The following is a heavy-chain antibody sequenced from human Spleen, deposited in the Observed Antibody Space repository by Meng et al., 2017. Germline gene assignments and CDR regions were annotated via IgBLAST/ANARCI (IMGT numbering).Heavy chain of an antibody. J-gene: IGHJ4*02. V-gene: IGHV3-7*01. Sequence: GESLKISCAASGFTFSSYWMSWVRQAPGEGLEWVANIKQDGSEKYCVDSVKGRFTISRDNAKNTLYLQMNSLRAEDTAVYYCARDREIGSDYWGQGTLVTVSS. CDR3: ARDREIGSDY. D-gene: IGHD3-10*01. CDR2: IKQDGSEK. CDR1: GFTFSSYW.